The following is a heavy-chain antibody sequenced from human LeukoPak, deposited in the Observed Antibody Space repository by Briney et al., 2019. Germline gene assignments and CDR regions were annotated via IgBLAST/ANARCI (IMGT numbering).Heavy chain of an antibody. CDR3: ARVGITIFGVVIPSYYYYYYMDV. CDR2: IYYSGST. J-gene: IGHJ6*03. Sequence: SETLSLTCTVSGGSISSHYWSWIRQPPGKGLEWIGYIYYSGSTNYNPSLKSRVTISVDTSKNQFSLKLSSVTAADTAVYYCARVGITIFGVVIPSYYYYYYMDVRGKGTTVTVSS. D-gene: IGHD3-3*01. V-gene: IGHV4-59*11. CDR1: GGSISSHY.